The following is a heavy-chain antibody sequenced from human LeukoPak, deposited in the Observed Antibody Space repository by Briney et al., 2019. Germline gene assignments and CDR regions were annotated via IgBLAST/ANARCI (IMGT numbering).Heavy chain of an antibody. CDR2: LIGSGGTT. D-gene: IGHD3-10*01. Sequence: GGTLRLSCAASGFTFSNYGMIWLRQTPGRGLEGVSALIGSGGTTYYADSVKGRFTISRDNSKNTLYLQMNSLRVEDTAVYYCAKHSPHGEDYFDCWGQGTLVTVSS. J-gene: IGHJ4*02. CDR1: GFTFSNYG. CDR3: AKHSPHGEDYFDC. V-gene: IGHV3-23*01.